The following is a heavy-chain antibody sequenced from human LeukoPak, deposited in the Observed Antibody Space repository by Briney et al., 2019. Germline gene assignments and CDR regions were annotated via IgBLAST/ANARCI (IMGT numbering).Heavy chain of an antibody. Sequence: QSGRSLRLSCAASGFTFSSYAMHWVRQAPGKGLEWVAVISYDGSNKYYADSVKGRFTISRDNSKNTLYLQMNSLRAEDTAVYYCARGSGYYYVDAFDIWGQGPMVTVSS. CDR2: ISYDGSNK. CDR3: ARGSGYYYVDAFDI. CDR1: GFTFSSYA. D-gene: IGHD3-22*01. J-gene: IGHJ3*02. V-gene: IGHV3-30-3*01.